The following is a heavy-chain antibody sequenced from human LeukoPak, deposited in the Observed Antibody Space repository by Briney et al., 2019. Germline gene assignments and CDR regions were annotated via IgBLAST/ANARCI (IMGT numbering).Heavy chain of an antibody. V-gene: IGHV4-39*01. CDR1: GGSIRSSSYY. CDR3: ARLAYGANHLFVY. J-gene: IGHJ4*01. D-gene: IGHD4-23*01. Sequence: SETLSLTCTVSGGSIRSSSYYWRWIRQPPGEGLEWIGSMYYTGSTNYSPSLESRVTISVGTSKNQFSLRLSSVTAADTAVFYSARLAYGANHLFVYWGHGTVVSVSS. CDR2: MYYTGST.